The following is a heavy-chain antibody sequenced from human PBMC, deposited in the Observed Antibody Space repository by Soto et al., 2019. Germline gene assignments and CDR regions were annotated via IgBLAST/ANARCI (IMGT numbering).Heavy chain of an antibody. J-gene: IGHJ4*02. CDR2: ISAYNGNT. Sequence: QVQLVQSGAEVKKPGASVKVSCKASGYTFTSYGISWVRQAPGQGLEWMGWISAYNGNTNYAQKRQGRVTMTTDTATSTAYMELRSLRSDDTAVYYCARDLPSYDYVWGSYRYTPFDYWGQGTLVTVSS. D-gene: IGHD3-16*02. CDR3: ARDLPSYDYVWGSYRYTPFDY. V-gene: IGHV1-18*01. CDR1: GYTFTSYG.